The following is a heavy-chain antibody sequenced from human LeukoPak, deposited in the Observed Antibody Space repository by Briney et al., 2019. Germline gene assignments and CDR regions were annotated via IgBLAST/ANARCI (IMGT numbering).Heavy chain of an antibody. V-gene: IGHV3-30-3*01. D-gene: IGHD3-10*01. CDR1: GFTFSSYA. J-gene: IGHJ5*02. CDR3: ASYYYGSGPTPFDP. CDR2: ISYDGSNK. Sequence: GGSLRLSCAASGFTFSSYAMHWVRQAPGKGLEWVAVISYDGSNKYYADSVKGRFTISRDNSKNTLYLQMNSLRAEDTAVYYCASYYYGSGPTPFDPWGQGTLVTVSS.